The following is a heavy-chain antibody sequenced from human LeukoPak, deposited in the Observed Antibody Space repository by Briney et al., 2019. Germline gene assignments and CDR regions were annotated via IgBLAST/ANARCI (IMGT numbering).Heavy chain of an antibody. CDR3: ARLWGFCPGGTCSFDQ. CDR2: ISNTGTT. V-gene: IGHV4-59*08. Sequence: PSETLSLTCTVSRGSIGSYYWGWIRQPPGKGLEWIAYISNTGTTKYNPSLKSRVTISLDTSNSQFSLKLSSVTAADTAVYYCARLWGFCPGGTCSFDQWGQGSLVIVSS. J-gene: IGHJ4*02. D-gene: IGHD2-8*02. CDR1: RGSIGSYY.